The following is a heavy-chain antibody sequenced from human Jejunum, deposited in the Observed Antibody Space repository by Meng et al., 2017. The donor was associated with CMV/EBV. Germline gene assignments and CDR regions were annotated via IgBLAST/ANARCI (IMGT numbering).Heavy chain of an antibody. D-gene: IGHD3-10*01. J-gene: IGHJ4*02. V-gene: IGHV7-4-1*02. CDR3: ARFPVRGTIN. CDR2: INTNTGNP. CDR1: GYTFTDYG. Sequence: QVQLVQSGSELKNPGASVKISCKASGYTFTDYGINWVRQAPGQGPEWMGWINTNTGNPTYAQDFRGRFAFSLDTSVTTAYLQINSLKTEDTAVYYCARFPVRGTINWGQGTLVTVSS.